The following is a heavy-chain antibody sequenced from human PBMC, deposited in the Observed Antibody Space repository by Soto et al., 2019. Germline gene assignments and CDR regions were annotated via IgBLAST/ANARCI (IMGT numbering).Heavy chain of an antibody. V-gene: IGHV1-18*01. Sequence: ASVKVSCKASGYTFSSYGISWVRQAPGQGLEWMGWISAYNGNTNYAQKLQGRVTMTTDTSTSTAYMELRSLRSDDTAVYYCARAYYDILTGHNWFDPWGQGTLVTVSS. CDR3: ARAYYDILTGHNWFDP. CDR1: GYTFSSYG. CDR2: ISAYNGNT. J-gene: IGHJ5*02. D-gene: IGHD3-9*01.